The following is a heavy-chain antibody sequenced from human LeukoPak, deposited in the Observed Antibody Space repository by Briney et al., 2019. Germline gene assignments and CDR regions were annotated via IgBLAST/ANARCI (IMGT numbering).Heavy chain of an antibody. D-gene: IGHD5-12*01. CDR2: TYYRSRWFN. CDR1: GDSVSSKSAA. J-gene: IGHJ6*02. CDR3: TRQYSGGMDV. Sequence: SQTLSLTCAISGDSVSSKSAAWNWIRQSPSRGLEWLGRTYYRSRWFNGYAVSVKGRITISPDTSKNQFSLQLNSVTPEDTAVYYCTRQYSGGMDVWGQGTTVTVSS. V-gene: IGHV6-1*01.